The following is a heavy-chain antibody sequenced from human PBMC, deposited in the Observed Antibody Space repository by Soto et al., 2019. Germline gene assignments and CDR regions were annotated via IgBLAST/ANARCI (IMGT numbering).Heavy chain of an antibody. CDR2: ISDNGATT. Sequence: EVQLLESGGGLEQPGGSLRLSCTASGFTYSNYAMSWVRQAPGKGLEWVSSISDNGATTYHADSVKGRFTISRDSSKNMLYLQMNSLRADDTAVYFCVRDWRGTACPCMDVWGQGTTVTVSS. CDR1: GFTYSNYA. D-gene: IGHD3-3*01. CDR3: VRDWRGTACPCMDV. J-gene: IGHJ6*02. V-gene: IGHV3-23*01.